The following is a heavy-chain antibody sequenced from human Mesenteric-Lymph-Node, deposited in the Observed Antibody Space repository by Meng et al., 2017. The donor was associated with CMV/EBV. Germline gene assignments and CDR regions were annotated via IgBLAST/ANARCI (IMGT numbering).Heavy chain of an antibody. CDR3: ARGRGYSYGYIPTFDV. CDR2: INPDIGII. D-gene: IGHD5-18*01. V-gene: IGHV1-2*02. CDR1: GYTFTGYY. Sequence: ASVKVSCKASGYTFTGYYIHWVRQAPGQGLVWMGWINPDIGIINYPQKFQGRVTMTRDTSISTVYMELSSLRSDDTALYYCARGRGYSYGYIPTFDVWGQGSLVTVSS. J-gene: IGHJ3*01.